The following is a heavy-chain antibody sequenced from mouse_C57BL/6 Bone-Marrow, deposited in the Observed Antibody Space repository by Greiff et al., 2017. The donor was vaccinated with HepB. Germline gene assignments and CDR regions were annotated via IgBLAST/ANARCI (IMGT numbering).Heavy chain of an antibody. CDR3: ARADGSSLPFY. CDR1: GFTFSDFY. CDR2: SRNKANDYTK. J-gene: IGHJ3*01. V-gene: IGHV7-1*01. D-gene: IGHD1-1*01. Sequence: EVQGVESGGGLVQSGRSLRLSCATSGFTFSDFYMEWVRQAPGKGLEWIAASRNKANDYTKEYSASVKGRFIVSRDTSQSILYLQMNALRAEDTAIYYCARADGSSLPFYWGQGTLVTVSA.